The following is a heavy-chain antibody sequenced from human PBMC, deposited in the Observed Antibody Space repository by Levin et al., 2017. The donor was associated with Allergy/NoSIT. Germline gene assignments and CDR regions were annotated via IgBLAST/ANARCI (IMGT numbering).Heavy chain of an antibody. CDR3: ARSPCSGGSCPGNL. CDR2: ISYDGSNK. D-gene: IGHD2-15*01. Sequence: GGSLRLSCAASGFTFSSYGMHWVRQAPGKGLEWVAVISYDGSNKYYADSVKGRFTISRDNSKNTLYLQMNSLRAEDTAVYYCARSPCSGGSCPGNLWGQGTLVTVSS. CDR1: GFTFSSYG. V-gene: IGHV3-30*03. J-gene: IGHJ5*02.